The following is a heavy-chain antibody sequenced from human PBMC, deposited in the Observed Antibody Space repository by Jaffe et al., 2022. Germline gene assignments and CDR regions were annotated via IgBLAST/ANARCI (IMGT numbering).Heavy chain of an antibody. J-gene: IGHJ4*02. CDR3: ASVPLRYFDWLEGYFDY. D-gene: IGHD3-9*01. CDR2: INHSGST. Sequence: QVQLQQWGAGLLKPSETLSLTCAVYGGSFSGYYWSWIRQPPGKGLEWIGEINHSGSTNYNPSLKSRVTISVDTSKNQFSLKLSSVTAADTAVYYCASVPLRYFDWLEGYFDYWGQGTLVTVSS. CDR1: GGSFSGYY. V-gene: IGHV4-34*01.